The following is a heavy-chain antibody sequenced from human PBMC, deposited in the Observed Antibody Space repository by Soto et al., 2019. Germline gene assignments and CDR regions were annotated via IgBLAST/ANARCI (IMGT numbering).Heavy chain of an antibody. CDR1: GYTFTSYY. V-gene: IGHV1-46*01. CDR3: ASPRIAAAVGYYYYGMDV. CDR2: INPSGGST. Sequence: GASVKVSCKASGYTFTSYYMHWVRQAPVQGLEWMGIINPSGGSTSYAQKFQGRVTMTRDTSTSTVYMELSSLRSEDXAVYYCASPRIAAAVGYYYYGMDVWGQGTTVTVSS. D-gene: IGHD6-13*01. J-gene: IGHJ6*02.